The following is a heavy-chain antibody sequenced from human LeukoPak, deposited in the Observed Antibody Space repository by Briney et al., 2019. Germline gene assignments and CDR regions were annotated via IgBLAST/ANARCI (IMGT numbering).Heavy chain of an antibody. CDR3: ATTRDSSGDFDI. D-gene: IGHD3-22*01. CDR2: IYSGGST. J-gene: IGHJ3*02. V-gene: IGHV3-53*05. Sequence: GGSLRLSCAASGFTVSSNYMSWVRQAPGKGLEWVSVIYSGGSTYYADSVKGRFTISRDNSKNTLYLQMNSLRAEDTAVYYCATTRDSSGDFDIWGQGTMVTVSS. CDR1: GFTVSSNY.